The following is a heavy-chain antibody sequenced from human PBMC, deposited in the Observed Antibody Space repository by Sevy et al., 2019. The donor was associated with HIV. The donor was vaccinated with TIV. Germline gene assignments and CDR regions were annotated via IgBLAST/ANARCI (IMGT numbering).Heavy chain of an antibody. J-gene: IGHJ6*02. D-gene: IGHD2-15*01. CDR3: DKGTGDSADYSYSMDV. CDR2: TVNSGRKT. CDR1: GFTLANYA. Sequence: GGSLRLSCAASGFTLANYAIRWVRQAPGKGLEWVATTVNSGRKTYYADSVRGRFTFSRDNSKNMVYLHMRSLRAEDTAVYYCDKGTGDSADYSYSMDVWGQGTAVTVSS. V-gene: IGHV3-23*01.